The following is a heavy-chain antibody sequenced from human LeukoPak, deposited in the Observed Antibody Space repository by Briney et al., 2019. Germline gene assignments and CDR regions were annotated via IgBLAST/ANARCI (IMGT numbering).Heavy chain of an antibody. CDR2: IYYSGST. V-gene: IGHV4-59*05. CDR3: ARHELTGVVPADDAFDI. D-gene: IGHD2-2*01. J-gene: IGHJ3*02. Sequence: SETLSLTCTVSGGSISSYYWSWIRQPPGKGLEWIGSIYYSGSTYYNPSLKSRVTISVDTSKNQFSLKLSSVTAADTAVYYCARHELTGVVPADDAFDIWGQGTMVTVSS. CDR1: GGSISSYY.